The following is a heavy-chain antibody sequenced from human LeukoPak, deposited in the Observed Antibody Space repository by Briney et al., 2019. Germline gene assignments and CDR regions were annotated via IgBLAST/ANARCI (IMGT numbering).Heavy chain of an antibody. CDR1: GFTFSSYS. D-gene: IGHD5-12*01. CDR2: ISSSSSYI. J-gene: IGHJ3*02. CDR3: ASSYGGYVEAFDI. V-gene: IGHV3-21*01. Sequence: KSGGSLRLSCAASGFTFSSYSMNWVRQAPGKGLEWVSSISSSSSYIYYADSVKGRFTISRDNAKNSLYLQMNSLRAEDTAVYYCASSYGGYVEAFDIWGQGTMVTVSS.